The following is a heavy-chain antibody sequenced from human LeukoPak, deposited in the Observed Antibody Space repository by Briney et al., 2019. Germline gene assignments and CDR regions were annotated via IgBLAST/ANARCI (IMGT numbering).Heavy chain of an antibody. D-gene: IGHD1-26*01. CDR2: INTDGSDT. V-gene: IGHV3-74*01. Sequence: PGGSLDLSCAASGFTFSNSWLNWVRKAPGKGLVWVSRINTDGSDTNYADSVKGRFTISRDNAKNTLYLQMNSLRAEDTAVYYCASQGGEWGLPIWGQGTLVTVSS. CDR1: GFTFSNSW. J-gene: IGHJ4*02. CDR3: ASQGGEWGLPI.